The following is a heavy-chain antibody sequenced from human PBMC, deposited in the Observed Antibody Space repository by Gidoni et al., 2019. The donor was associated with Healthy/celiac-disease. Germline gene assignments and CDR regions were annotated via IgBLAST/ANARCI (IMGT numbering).Heavy chain of an antibody. CDR3: ARHQAIVVVPAAIAD. Sequence: QLQLQESGPGLVKPSETLSLTCTVSGGSISSSSYYWGWIRQPPGKGLEWIGSIYYSGSTYYNPSLKSRVTISVDTSKNQFSLKLSSVTAADTAVYYCARHQAIVVVPAAIADWGQGTLVTVSS. V-gene: IGHV4-39*01. J-gene: IGHJ4*02. CDR1: GGSISSSSYY. CDR2: IYYSGST. D-gene: IGHD2-2*01.